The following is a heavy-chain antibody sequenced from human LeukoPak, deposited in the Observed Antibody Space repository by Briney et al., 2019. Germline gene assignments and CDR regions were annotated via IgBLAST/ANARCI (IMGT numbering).Heavy chain of an antibody. Sequence: PGGSLRLSCAASGFTFSSYGMRWVRQAPGKGLEWVAFIRYDGSNKYYADSVKGRFTISRDNSKNTLYLQMNSLRAEDTAVYYCARGRIVATIIYYYYYMDVWGKGTTVTISS. CDR3: ARGRIVATIIYYYYYMDV. CDR1: GFTFSSYG. J-gene: IGHJ6*03. V-gene: IGHV3-30*02. CDR2: IRYDGSNK. D-gene: IGHD5-12*01.